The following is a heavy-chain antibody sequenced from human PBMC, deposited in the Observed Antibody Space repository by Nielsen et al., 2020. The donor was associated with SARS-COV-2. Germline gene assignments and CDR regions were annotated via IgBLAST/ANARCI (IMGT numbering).Heavy chain of an antibody. D-gene: IGHD6-13*01. J-gene: IGHJ5*01. CDR3: AKDSGIADS. V-gene: IGHV3-23*01. CDR1: GFSFTNYV. CDR2: LSGASLST. Sequence: GGSLRLSCAASGFSFTNYVMSWVRQAPGKGLEWVSALSGASLSTYYADSVKGRFTISRDNSKNTLFLQMNGLRVEDTAVYYCAKDSGIADSWGQGTQVTVSS.